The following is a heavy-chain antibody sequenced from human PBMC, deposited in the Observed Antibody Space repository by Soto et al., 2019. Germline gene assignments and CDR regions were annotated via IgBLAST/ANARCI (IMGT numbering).Heavy chain of an antibody. D-gene: IGHD2-21*01. J-gene: IGHJ6*02. Sequence: GGSLRLSCVASGFTFSDYNMNWLRQTPGKGLEWVSSIASRSNYIYYADSLKGRFTVSRDNARNSLYLQVDNLRAEDTAVYYWARNRRIAVEMDVWGQGXTVTVYS. V-gene: IGHV3-21*01. CDR2: IASRSNYI. CDR1: GFTFSDYN. CDR3: ARNRRIAVEMDV.